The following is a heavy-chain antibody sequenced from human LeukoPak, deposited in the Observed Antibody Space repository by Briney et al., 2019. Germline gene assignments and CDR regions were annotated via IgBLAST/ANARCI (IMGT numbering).Heavy chain of an antibody. J-gene: IGHJ1*01. CDR1: GFTFSHFG. Sequence: GGSLRLSCAASGFTFSHFGMHWVRQAPGKGLEWVAFIRYDGTNRYYADLGKGRFTISRDNSKNTLYLQMNSLRAEDTAVYYCVKVIYCKGDSCYGEYFQHWGQGTLVTVSS. D-gene: IGHD2-15*01. V-gene: IGHV3-30*02. CDR3: VKVIYCKGDSCYGEYFQH. CDR2: IRYDGTNR.